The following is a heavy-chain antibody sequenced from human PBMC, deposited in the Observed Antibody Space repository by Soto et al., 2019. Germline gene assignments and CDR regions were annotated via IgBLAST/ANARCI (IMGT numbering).Heavy chain of an antibody. D-gene: IGHD3-9*01. Sequence: QMQLQESGSGLVKPSETLSLTCAVSGASISNGGYSWNWIRQPPGKGLEWVGYIFHTGDTYYHPSLQSRVSMSVDKSKSVFSLKLTSVAAADTAVYYCARVEYEVLGHDAFDVWGQGAMVTVSS. CDR2: IFHTGDT. CDR1: GASISNGGYS. CDR3: ARVEYEVLGHDAFDV. J-gene: IGHJ3*01. V-gene: IGHV4-30-2*01.